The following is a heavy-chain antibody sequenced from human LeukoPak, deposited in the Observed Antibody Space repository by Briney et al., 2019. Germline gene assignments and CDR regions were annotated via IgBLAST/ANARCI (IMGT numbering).Heavy chain of an antibody. D-gene: IGHD3-3*02. CDR3: ARVRISPGYYYYGMDV. CDR2: IYYSGST. Sequence: SETLSLTCTVSGGSISSYYWSWIRQPPGKGLEWIGYIYYSGSTNYNPSLKCRVTISVDTSKNQFSLKLSSVTAADTAVYYCARVRISPGYYYYGMDVWGQGTTVTVSS. J-gene: IGHJ6*02. V-gene: IGHV4-59*01. CDR1: GGSISSYY.